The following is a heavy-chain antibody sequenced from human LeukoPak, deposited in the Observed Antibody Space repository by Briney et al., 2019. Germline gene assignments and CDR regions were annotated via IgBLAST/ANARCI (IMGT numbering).Heavy chain of an antibody. Sequence: GGALRLSCSACGLTFSGYVRSWVGEAPGQGREWVSGISGSGGSTYYADSVKGRFTISRDNSKNTLHLQMNSLRAEDTAVYYCAKGVSSWYLDYWGQGTLVTVSS. D-gene: IGHD6-13*01. CDR2: ISGSGGST. CDR1: GLTFSGYV. V-gene: IGHV3-23*01. J-gene: IGHJ4*02. CDR3: AKGVSSWYLDY.